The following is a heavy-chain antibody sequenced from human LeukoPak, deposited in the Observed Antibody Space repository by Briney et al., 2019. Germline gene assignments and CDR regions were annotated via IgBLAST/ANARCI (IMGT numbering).Heavy chain of an antibody. CDR2: INHSGST. V-gene: IGHV4-34*01. CDR1: GGSFGGYY. CDR3: ARPGYSGYDFDY. D-gene: IGHD5-12*01. Sequence: SETLSLTCAVYGGSFGGYYWSWIRQPPGKGLEWIGEINHSGSTNYNPSLKSRVTISVDTSKNQFSLKLSSVTAADTAVYYCARPGYSGYDFDYWGQGTLVTVSS. J-gene: IGHJ4*02.